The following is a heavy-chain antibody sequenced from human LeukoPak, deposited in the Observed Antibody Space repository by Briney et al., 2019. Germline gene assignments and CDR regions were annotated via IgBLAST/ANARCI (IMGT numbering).Heavy chain of an antibody. CDR2: IHSGGST. J-gene: IGHJ4*02. Sequence: GGSLRLSCAASGFTFSSYAMTWVRQAPGKGLEGVSGIHSGGSTYYADSVKGRFSISRDNSKNILYLQMNSLRAEDTAVYYCARTYYYDTSGYFFWGQGTLVTVSS. CDR3: ARTYYYDTSGYFF. CDR1: GFTFSSYA. D-gene: IGHD3-22*01. V-gene: IGHV3-53*01.